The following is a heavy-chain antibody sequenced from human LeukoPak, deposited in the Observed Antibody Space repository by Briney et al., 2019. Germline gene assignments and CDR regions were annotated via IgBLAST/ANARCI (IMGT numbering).Heavy chain of an antibody. CDR2: IRYDGSNK. D-gene: IGHD3-22*01. V-gene: IGHV3-30*02. Sequence: PGGSLRLSCAASGFTFSSYWMSWVRQAPGKGLEWVAFIRYDGSNKYYADSVKGRFTISRDNSKNTLYLQMNSLRADDTAVYYCARDPGGYYDSSGYYRYWGQGTLVTVSS. J-gene: IGHJ4*02. CDR1: GFTFSSYW. CDR3: ARDPGGYYDSSGYYRY.